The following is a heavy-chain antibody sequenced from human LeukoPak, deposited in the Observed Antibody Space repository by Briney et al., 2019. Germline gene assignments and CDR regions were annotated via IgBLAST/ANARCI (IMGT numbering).Heavy chain of an antibody. CDR3: TRAVAGHPD. Sequence: SETLSLTCGVSGVPFSNYYWSWVRQSPRQGLEWIGEINHSGYTNYNPSLKSRVTMSIDTSKNQFSLMLTSVTAADTCVYYCTRAVAGHPDWGQGTLVTVSS. V-gene: IGHV4-34*01. J-gene: IGHJ4*02. CDR1: GVPFSNYY. CDR2: INHSGYT. D-gene: IGHD6-19*01.